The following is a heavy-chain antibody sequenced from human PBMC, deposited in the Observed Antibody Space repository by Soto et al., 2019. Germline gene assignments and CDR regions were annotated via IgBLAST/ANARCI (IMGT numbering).Heavy chain of an antibody. Sequence: ASVKVSCKASGYTFTSYDINWVRQATGQGLEWMGWMNPNSGNTGYAQKFQGRVTMTRNTSISTAYMELSSLRPEDTAVYYCAIAMAGKWHPFDYWGHGTLVTVSS. CDR1: GYTFTSYD. D-gene: IGHD6-19*01. CDR2: MNPNSGNT. J-gene: IGHJ4*01. V-gene: IGHV1-8*01. CDR3: AIAMAGKWHPFDY.